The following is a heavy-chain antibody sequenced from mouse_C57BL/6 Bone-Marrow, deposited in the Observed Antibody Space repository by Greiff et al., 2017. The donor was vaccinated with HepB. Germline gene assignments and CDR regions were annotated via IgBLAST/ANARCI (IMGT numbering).Heavy chain of an antibody. Sequence: EVQLKESGGDLVKPGGSLKLSCAASGFTFSSYGMSWVRQTPDKRLEWVATISSGGSYTYYPDSEKGRFTISRDNAKNTLYLQMSSLKSEDTAMYYCARHITTVVAFDYWGQGTTLTVSS. D-gene: IGHD1-1*01. V-gene: IGHV5-6*01. CDR3: ARHITTVVAFDY. J-gene: IGHJ2*01. CDR1: GFTFSSYG. CDR2: ISSGGSYT.